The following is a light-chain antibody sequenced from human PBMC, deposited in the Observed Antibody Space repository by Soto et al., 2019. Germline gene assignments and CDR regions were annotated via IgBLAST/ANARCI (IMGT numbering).Light chain of an antibody. CDR2: SAS. CDR3: QYYGRSPLT. V-gene: IGKV3-20*01. Sequence: EIVLTQSPGTLSLSPGERATLSCRASQTINKNYFAWYQQKPGQAPRPLMYSASSRATGIPDGFSGSGSGTDFTLTISRLEPEDFAVYYCQYYGRSPLTFGGGTKVDIK. J-gene: IGKJ4*01. CDR1: QTINKNY.